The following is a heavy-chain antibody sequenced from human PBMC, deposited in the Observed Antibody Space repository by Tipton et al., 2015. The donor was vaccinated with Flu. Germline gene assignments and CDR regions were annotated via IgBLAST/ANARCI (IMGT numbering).Heavy chain of an antibody. V-gene: IGHV3-30*02. J-gene: IGHJ4*02. CDR1: GFTFRTNG. Sequence: GSLRLSCAASGFTFRTNGMHWVRQAPGKGLEWVAHIRSDETTEYADSVKGRFTISRDNSKDMLYLQMNSLKIEDTGVYYCTARYCSGGSCYSDDFFDYWGQGTLVTVSS. CDR3: TARYCSGGSCYSDDFFDY. CDR2: IRSDETTE. D-gene: IGHD2-15*01.